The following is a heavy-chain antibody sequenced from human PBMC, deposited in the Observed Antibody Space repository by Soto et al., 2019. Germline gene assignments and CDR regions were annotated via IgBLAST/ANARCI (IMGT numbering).Heavy chain of an antibody. D-gene: IGHD6-19*01. CDR1: GGTFSSYA. Sequence: QVQLLQSGAEVKKPGSSVKVSCKASGGTFSSYAISWVRQDPGQGLEWMGGIIPIFGTANYAQKFQGRVTITADDSTSTAYMELSSLRSEDTAVYYCARDLRTYGAAVAGYYYYYGMDVWGQGTTVTVSS. J-gene: IGHJ6*02. CDR3: ARDLRTYGAAVAGYYYYYGMDV. V-gene: IGHV1-69*01. CDR2: IIPIFGTA.